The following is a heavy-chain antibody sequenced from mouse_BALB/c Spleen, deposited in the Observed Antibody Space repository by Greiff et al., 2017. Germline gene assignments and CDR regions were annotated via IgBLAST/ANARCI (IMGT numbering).Heavy chain of an antibody. D-gene: IGHD2-2*01. CDR1: GYTFTNYW. Sequence: QVQLKQSGAELVRPGTSVKISCKASGYTFTNYWLGWVKQRPGHGLEWIGDIYPGGGYTNYNEKFKGKATLTADTSSSTAYMQLSSLTSEDSAVYFCARGGGYDLERVYAMDYWGQGTSVTVSS. CDR3: ARGGGYDLERVYAMDY. V-gene: IGHV1-63*02. CDR2: IYPGGGYT. J-gene: IGHJ4*01.